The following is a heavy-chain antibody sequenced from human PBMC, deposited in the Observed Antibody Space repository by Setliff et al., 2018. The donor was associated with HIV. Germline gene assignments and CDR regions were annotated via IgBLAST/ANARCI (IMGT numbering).Heavy chain of an antibody. V-gene: IGHV4-61*09. J-gene: IGHJ3*02. Sequence: TLSLTCTVSGDPISRDFYYWNWIRQPAGKGLEWIGHIYTNGRTHYNPSLKSRVTISMDTSKNQFSLKLSSVTAADTAVYYCARNDAFDIWGQGTLVTVSS. CDR2: IYTNGRT. CDR1: GDPISRDFYY. CDR3: ARNDAFDI.